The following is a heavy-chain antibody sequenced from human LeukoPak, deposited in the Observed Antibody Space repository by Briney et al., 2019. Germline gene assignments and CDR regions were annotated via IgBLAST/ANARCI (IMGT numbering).Heavy chain of an antibody. D-gene: IGHD6-13*01. CDR1: GGTFSSYG. CDR2: IIPIFGTT. Sequence: GASVQVSCKASGGTFSSYGISWVRQAPGQGLEWMGEIIPIFGTTNYAQKFQGTVTITADESTSTAYMQLTSLRSEDTAVYYCARGIAAAVKATPAFDIWGQGTMVTVSS. V-gene: IGHV1-69*01. J-gene: IGHJ3*02. CDR3: ARGIAAAVKATPAFDI.